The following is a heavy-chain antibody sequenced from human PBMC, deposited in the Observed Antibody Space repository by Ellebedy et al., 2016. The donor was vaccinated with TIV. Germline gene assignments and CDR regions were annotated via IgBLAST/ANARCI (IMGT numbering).Heavy chain of an antibody. CDR1: GGSFNGYY. CDR2: INHSGST. Sequence: SETLSLXXAVYGGSFNGYYWSWIRQPPGKGLEWIGEINHSGSTNYNPSLKSRVTISVDKSKNQFSLKLSSVTAADTAVYYCARVVHWYFDLWGRGTLVTVSS. V-gene: IGHV4-34*01. J-gene: IGHJ2*01. CDR3: ARVVHWYFDL.